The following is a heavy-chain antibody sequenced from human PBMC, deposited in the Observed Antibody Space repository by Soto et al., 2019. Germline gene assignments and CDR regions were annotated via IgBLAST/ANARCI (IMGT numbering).Heavy chain of an antibody. CDR2: IYYNGST. V-gene: IGHV4-39*01. CDR1: GGSISSSSYY. Sequence: QLQLQESGPGLVKPSETLSLTCTVSGGSISSSSYYWGWIRQPPGKGLEWIGSIYYNGSTYYNPSLKSRVTRSVDTSKNQFSMKLSSVSAADTAVYYCARKAGGYYDILPGYYGAYYFDYWGQGTLVTVSS. CDR3: ARKAGGYYDILPGYYGAYYFDY. D-gene: IGHD3-9*01. J-gene: IGHJ4*02.